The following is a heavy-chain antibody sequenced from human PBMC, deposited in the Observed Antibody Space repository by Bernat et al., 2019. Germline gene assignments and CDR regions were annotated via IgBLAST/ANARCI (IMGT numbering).Heavy chain of an antibody. D-gene: IGHD3-3*01. CDR2: INHSGST. Sequence: QVQLQQWGAGLLKPSETLSLTCGVYGGSFSNYSWSWIRQPPGKGLEWIGEINHSGSTDYNPSLATRVTISIDSSRNQFFLKLSSVTAADTAVYYCAREQTELFHDFWSGYEGRYYYFYYMDVWGEGTSVTVSS. CDR3: AREQTELFHDFWSGYEGRYYYFYYMDV. CDR1: GGSFSNYS. V-gene: IGHV4-34*01. J-gene: IGHJ6*03.